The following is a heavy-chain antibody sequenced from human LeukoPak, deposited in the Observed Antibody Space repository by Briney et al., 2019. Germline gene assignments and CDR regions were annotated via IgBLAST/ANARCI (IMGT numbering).Heavy chain of an antibody. Sequence: SDTLSLTCAVSGYSISSSNWWGWIRQPPGKGLEWIGYIYYSGSTYYNPSLKSRVTMSVDTSKNQFSLKLSSVTAVDTAVYYCARKGGTDAFDIWGQGTMVTVSS. CDR2: IYYSGST. V-gene: IGHV4-28*01. CDR3: ARKGGTDAFDI. CDR1: GYSISSSNW. J-gene: IGHJ3*02.